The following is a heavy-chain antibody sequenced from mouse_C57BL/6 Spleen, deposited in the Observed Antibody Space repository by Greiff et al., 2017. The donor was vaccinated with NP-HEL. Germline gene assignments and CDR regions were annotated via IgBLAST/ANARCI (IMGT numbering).Heavy chain of an antibody. V-gene: IGHV1-42*01. Sequence: VQLQQSGPELVKPGASVKISCKASGYSFTAYYMNWVKQSPEKSLEWIGEINPSTGGTTYNQKFKAKATLTVDKSSSTAYMQLKSLTSEDSAVYYCARPTFTYYFDYWGQGTTLTVSS. CDR2: INPSTGGT. D-gene: IGHD5-5*01. CDR1: GYSFTAYY. J-gene: IGHJ2*01. CDR3: ARPTFTYYFDY.